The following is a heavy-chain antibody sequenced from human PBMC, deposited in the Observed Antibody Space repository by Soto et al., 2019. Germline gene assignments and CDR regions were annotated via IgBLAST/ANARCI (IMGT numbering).Heavy chain of an antibody. CDR3: ARHPVRYFDWLGDMDV. V-gene: IGHV4-59*08. CDR1: GGSISSYY. Sequence: QVQLQESGPGLVKPSETLSLTCTVSGGSISSYYWSWIRQPPGKGLEWIGYIYYSGSTNYNPSLKSRVTISVDTSKNQFSLKLSSVTAADTAVYYCARHPVRYFDWLGDMDVWGKGTTVTVSS. CDR2: IYYSGST. J-gene: IGHJ6*03. D-gene: IGHD3-9*01.